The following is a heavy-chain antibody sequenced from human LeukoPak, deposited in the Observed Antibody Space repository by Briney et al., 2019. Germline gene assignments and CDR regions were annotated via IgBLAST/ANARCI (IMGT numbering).Heavy chain of an antibody. CDR1: GGTFSSYA. V-gene: IGHV1-69*04. J-gene: IGHJ4*02. D-gene: IGHD6-19*01. Sequence: SVKVSCKASGGTFSSYAISWVRQAPGQGLEWMRRIIPILGIANYAQKFQGRVTITADKSTSTAYMELSSLRSEDTAVYYCARASDSSGWYGRSDYWGQGTLVTVSS. CDR2: IIPILGIA. CDR3: ARASDSSGWYGRSDY.